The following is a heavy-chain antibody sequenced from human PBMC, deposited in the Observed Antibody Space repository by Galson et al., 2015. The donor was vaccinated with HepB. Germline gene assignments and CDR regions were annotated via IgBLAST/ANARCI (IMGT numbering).Heavy chain of an antibody. CDR3: ARDQTLDIVLMVYAIGWYFDL. Sequence: SLRLSCAASGFTFSSYSMNWVRQAPGKGLEWVSSISSSSSYIYYADSVKGRFTISRDNAKNSLYLQMNSLRAEDTAVYYCARDQTLDIVLMVYAIGWYFDLWGRGTLVTVSS. J-gene: IGHJ2*01. D-gene: IGHD2-8*01. V-gene: IGHV3-21*01. CDR2: ISSSSSYI. CDR1: GFTFSSYS.